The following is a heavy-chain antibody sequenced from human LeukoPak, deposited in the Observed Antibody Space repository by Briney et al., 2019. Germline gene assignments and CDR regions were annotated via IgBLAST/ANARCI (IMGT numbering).Heavy chain of an antibody. CDR1: GFPFSSYW. D-gene: IGHD5-24*01. J-gene: IGHJ4*02. CDR2: IKQDGSKK. CDR3: TRVGYIDEGIDY. Sequence: GGSLRLSCVASGFPFSSYWMTWVRQAPGEGLEWVANIKQDGSKKSYVDSVKGRFTISRDNAKNSLYLQLNSLRAEDTAIYYCTRVGYIDEGIDYWGQGTLVTVSS. V-gene: IGHV3-7*04.